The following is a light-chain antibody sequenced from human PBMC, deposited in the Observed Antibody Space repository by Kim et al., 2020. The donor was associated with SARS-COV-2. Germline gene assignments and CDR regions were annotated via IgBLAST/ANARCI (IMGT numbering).Light chain of an antibody. V-gene: IGKV3-20*01. J-gene: IGKJ5*01. CDR1: QSVRSGY. Sequence: SPGKRATLSCRASQSVRSGYLAWYQQKPGQAPRLLIYDASSRATGIPDRFSGSGSGTDFTLTISRLEPEDFAVYYCQQYTGSPITFGQGTRLEIK. CDR2: DAS. CDR3: QQYTGSPIT.